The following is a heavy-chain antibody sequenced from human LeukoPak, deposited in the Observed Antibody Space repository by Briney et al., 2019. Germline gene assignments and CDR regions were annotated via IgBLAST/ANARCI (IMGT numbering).Heavy chain of an antibody. Sequence: HPGGSLRLSCAASGFTFSTYWMHWVRHAPGKGLVWVSRINSDGTTTNYADSVKGRFTISRDNAKNTLYLQMNSLRAEDTAVYYCACFSVTPDGAPWGQGTLVTVSS. CDR3: ACFSVTPDGAP. CDR2: INSDGTTT. V-gene: IGHV3-74*01. J-gene: IGHJ5*02. D-gene: IGHD4-17*01. CDR1: GFTFSTYW.